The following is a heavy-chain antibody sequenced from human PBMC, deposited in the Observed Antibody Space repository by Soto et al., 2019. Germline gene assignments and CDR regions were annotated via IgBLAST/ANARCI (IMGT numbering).Heavy chain of an antibody. V-gene: IGHV3-72*01. D-gene: IGHD6-13*01. CDR2: TRNKAYSFTT. CDR1: GFSFSDHY. J-gene: IGHJ4*02. CDR3: VTSIRSSKWSGFDS. Sequence: EVQLVESGGGLVRPGGSLRLSCAASGFSFSDHYMDWVRQAPGKGLEWVGRTRNKAYSFTTEYAPALKGRFTISRDDSEDSLYLQMNSLKTVDTALYYCVTSIRSSKWSGFDSWGQGTLVTVSP.